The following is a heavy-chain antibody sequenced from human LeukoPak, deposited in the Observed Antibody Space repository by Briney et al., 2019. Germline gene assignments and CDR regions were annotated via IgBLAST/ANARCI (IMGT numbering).Heavy chain of an antibody. D-gene: IGHD3-22*01. V-gene: IGHV4-59*01. Sequence: SETLSLTCTVSGGSIRSYYWSWIRQPPGKGLEWIGYIYSIGSPNYNSSLKRRVTMSVDTSKNQFSLKLSSVTAADTAVYYCARDRHDSSGYYYDSWGPGTLVTVSS. CDR2: IYSIGSP. CDR1: GGSIRSYY. J-gene: IGHJ5*01. CDR3: ARDRHDSSGYYYDS.